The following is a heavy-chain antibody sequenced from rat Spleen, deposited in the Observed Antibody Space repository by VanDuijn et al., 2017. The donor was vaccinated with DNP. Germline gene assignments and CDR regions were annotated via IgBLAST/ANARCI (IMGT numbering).Heavy chain of an antibody. Sequence: EVKLVESGGGLVQPGRSLKLSCAASGFNFNDYWMGWFRQAPGKGLEWIGEINEDSGTINYTPSLKDKFTISRDNAQNTLYLQMSKLGSEDSAIYYCSREGLRASDYWGQGVLVTVSS. D-gene: IGHD4-1*01. CDR3: SREGLRASDY. CDR1: GFNFNDYW. V-gene: IGHV4-2*01. J-gene: IGHJ2*01. CDR2: INEDSGTI.